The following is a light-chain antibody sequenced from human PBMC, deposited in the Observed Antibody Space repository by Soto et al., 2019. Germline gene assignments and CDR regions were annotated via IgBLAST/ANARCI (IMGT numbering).Light chain of an antibody. CDR3: QQLTSYPRST. CDR1: QGISNY. J-gene: IGKJ5*01. V-gene: IGKV1-9*01. Sequence: DIQLTQSPSFLSASVGDRVTITCRASQGISNYLAWYQQRPGKAPKLLIYAASTLQTGVPSRFSGSGPGTEFTLTISSLQPEDFATYHCQQLTSYPRSTFGQGTRLEIK. CDR2: AAS.